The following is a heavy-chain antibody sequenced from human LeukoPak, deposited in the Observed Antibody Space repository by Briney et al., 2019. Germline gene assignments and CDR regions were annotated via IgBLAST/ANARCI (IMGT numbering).Heavy chain of an antibody. Sequence: ASVKVSCKASGYTFPGYYMHWVRQAPGQGLEWMGWINPNSGGTNYAQKFQGRVTMTRNTSISTAYMELSSLRSEDTAVYYCARGSGTMYDSSGYGLDWGQGTLVTVSS. J-gene: IGHJ4*02. D-gene: IGHD3-22*01. V-gene: IGHV1-2*02. CDR1: GYTFPGYY. CDR2: INPNSGGT. CDR3: ARGSGTMYDSSGYGLD.